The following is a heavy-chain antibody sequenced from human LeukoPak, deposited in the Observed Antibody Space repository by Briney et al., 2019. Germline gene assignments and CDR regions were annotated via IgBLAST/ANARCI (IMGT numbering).Heavy chain of an antibody. J-gene: IGHJ4*02. CDR1: GLIFSSYA. CDR3: AKDRDYYGSGVDY. D-gene: IGHD3-10*01. V-gene: IGHV3-23*01. Sequence: GGSLRLSCAASGLIFSSYAMSWVRQAPGGGLEWVSSISGSGGSTYYADSVKGRFTISRDNSKNTLFLQMNSLRAEDTAVYYCAKDRDYYGSGVDYWGQGTLVTVSS. CDR2: ISGSGGST.